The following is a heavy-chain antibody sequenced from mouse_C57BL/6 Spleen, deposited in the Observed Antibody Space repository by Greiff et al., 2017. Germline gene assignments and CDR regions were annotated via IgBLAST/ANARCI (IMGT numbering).Heavy chain of an antibody. D-gene: IGHD2-5*01. J-gene: IGHJ3*01. CDR2: ISYDGSN. Sequence: EVKLLESGPGLVKPSQSLSLTCSVTGYSITSGYYWNWIRQFPGNKLEWMGYISYDGSNNYNPSLKNRISITRDTSKNQFFLKLNSVTTEDTATYYCARDYYSNTGFAYWGQGTLVTVSA. CDR1: GYSITSGYY. V-gene: IGHV3-6*01. CDR3: ARDYYSNTGFAY.